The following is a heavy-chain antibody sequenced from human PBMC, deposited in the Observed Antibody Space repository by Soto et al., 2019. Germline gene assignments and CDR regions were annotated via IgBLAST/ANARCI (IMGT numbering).Heavy chain of an antibody. CDR2: IKQDGSEK. V-gene: IGHV3-7*05. D-gene: IGHD4-17*01. J-gene: IGHJ4*02. CDR3: ARWTYGDYADPFDY. Sequence: GGSLRLSCAASGFTFSSYWMTWVRQAPGKGLEWVANIKQDGSEKYYVDSVKGRFTISRDNAKNSLYLQMNSLRAEDTAVYYCARWTYGDYADPFDYWGQGTLVTVSS. CDR1: GFTFSSYW.